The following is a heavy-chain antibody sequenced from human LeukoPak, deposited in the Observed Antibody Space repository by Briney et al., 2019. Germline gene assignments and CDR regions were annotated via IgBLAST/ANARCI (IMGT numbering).Heavy chain of an antibody. CDR1: GYTFSSYG. J-gene: IGHJ4*02. D-gene: IGHD3-10*01. V-gene: IGHV1-2*02. CDR3: ARDLNYGSGSYYEES. CDR2: INPNSGGT. Sequence: ASVKVSCKASGYTFSSYGISWVRQAPGQGLEWMGWINPNSGGTNYAQKFQGRVTMTRDTSISTAYMELSRLRSDDTAVYYCARDLNYGSGSYYEESWGQGTLVTVSS.